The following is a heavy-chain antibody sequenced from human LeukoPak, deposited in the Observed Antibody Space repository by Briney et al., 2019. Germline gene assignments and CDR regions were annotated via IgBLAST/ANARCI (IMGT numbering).Heavy chain of an antibody. CDR3: ARHPYYYDSSGYSLDY. J-gene: IGHJ4*02. CDR2: IYPGDSET. Sequence: GESLKISCEGSGYSFTSYWIGWVRQMPGKGLEWMGIIYPGDSETRYSPSFQGQVSISADKSISTAYLQWSSLKASDTAIYYCARHPYYYDSSGYSLDYWGQGTLVTVSS. D-gene: IGHD3-22*01. CDR1: GYSFTSYW. V-gene: IGHV5-51*01.